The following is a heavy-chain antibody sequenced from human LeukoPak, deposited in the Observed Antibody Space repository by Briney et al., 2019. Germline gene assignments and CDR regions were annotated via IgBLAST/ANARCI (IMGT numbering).Heavy chain of an antibody. CDR3: ARGPTGCYFDY. CDR2: IIPIFGTA. V-gene: IGHV1-69*05. CDR1: GYTFTGYY. Sequence: ASVKVSCKASGYTFTGYYMHWVRQAPGQGLEWMGGIIPIFGTANYAQKFQGRVTITTDETTSTAYMELSSLRSEDTAVYYCARGPTGCYFDYWGQGTLVTVSS. D-gene: IGHD1-14*01. J-gene: IGHJ4*02.